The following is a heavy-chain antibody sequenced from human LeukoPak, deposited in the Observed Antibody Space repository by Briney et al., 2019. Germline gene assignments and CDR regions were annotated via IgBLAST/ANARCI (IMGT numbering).Heavy chain of an antibody. CDR3: AKGKTAGSGFDY. D-gene: IGHD3-10*01. Sequence: GGSLRLSCAASGFTFTTYAMSWVRQAPGKGLEWVSAISGSGGSTYYADSVKGRFTISRDNSKNTLYLQMNSLRAEDTAVYYCAKGKTAGSGFDYWGQGTLVTVSS. CDR1: GFTFTTYA. V-gene: IGHV3-23*01. J-gene: IGHJ4*02. CDR2: ISGSGGST.